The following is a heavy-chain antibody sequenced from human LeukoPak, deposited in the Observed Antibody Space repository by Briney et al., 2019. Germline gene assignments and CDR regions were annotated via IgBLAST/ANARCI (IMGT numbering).Heavy chain of an antibody. V-gene: IGHV3-7*01. CDR3: ARRGTIAVPVFWFDP. CDR1: GFTFNTYW. Sequence: GGSLRLSCVASGFTFNTYWMSWVRQAPGKGLEWVANIKQDGSEKYYLDSLEGRFTISRDNAKNSVYLQINRLRAEDSAVYYCARRGTIAVPVFWFDPWGQGTLVIVYS. CDR2: IKQDGSEK. D-gene: IGHD6-19*01. J-gene: IGHJ5*02.